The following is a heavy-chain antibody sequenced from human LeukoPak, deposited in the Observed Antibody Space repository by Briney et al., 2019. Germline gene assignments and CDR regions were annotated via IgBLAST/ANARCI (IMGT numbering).Heavy chain of an antibody. CDR2: INTDGSA. Sequence: GGSLRLSCAAPGFTVSRNYMGWVRQAPGKGLEWVSIINTDGSANYADSVKSRFTISRDNSKNTLYLQMNNLRAEDAAVYYCASRSASSRYGDFDYWGQGTLVTVSS. V-gene: IGHV3-53*01. D-gene: IGHD6-25*01. CDR3: ASRSASSRYGDFDY. J-gene: IGHJ4*02. CDR1: GFTVSRNY.